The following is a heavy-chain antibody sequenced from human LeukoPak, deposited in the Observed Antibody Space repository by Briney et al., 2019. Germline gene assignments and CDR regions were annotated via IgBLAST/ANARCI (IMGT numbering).Heavy chain of an antibody. V-gene: IGHV3-21*01. CDR3: ARDKLELIYYFDY. D-gene: IGHD1-7*01. Sequence: PGGSLRLSCAASGFTFDDYAMHWVRQAPGKGLEWVSSISSSSSYIYYADSVKGRFTISRDNAKNSLYLQMNSLRAEDTAVYYCARDKLELIYYFDYWGQGTLVTVSS. CDR1: GFTFDDYA. J-gene: IGHJ4*02. CDR2: ISSSSSYI.